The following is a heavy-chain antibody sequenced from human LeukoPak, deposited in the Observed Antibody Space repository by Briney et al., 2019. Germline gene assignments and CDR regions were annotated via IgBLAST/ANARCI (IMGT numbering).Heavy chain of an antibody. CDR3: ARGDWEPFWY. J-gene: IGHJ4*02. V-gene: IGHV1-18*01. CDR2: ISGDKGNT. D-gene: IGHD1-26*01. Sequence: ASVKVSCKGLGYTFTNYGITWVRQAPGQGLEWLGWISGDKGNTNYAQKVQGRVTMTTDTSTSTAYIELRSLRPEDTAVYLCARGDWEPFWYWGQGTLVTVSS. CDR1: GYTFTNYG.